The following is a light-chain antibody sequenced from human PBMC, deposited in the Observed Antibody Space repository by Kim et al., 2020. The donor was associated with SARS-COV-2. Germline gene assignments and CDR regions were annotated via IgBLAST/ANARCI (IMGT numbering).Light chain of an antibody. J-gene: IGKJ2*01. CDR3: KQYDNY. CDR1: QSYSMW. CDR2: KAS. V-gene: IGKV1-5*03. Sequence: STLYASVGDRVIITCRDSQSYSMWLDWYQQHPGIAPKLLISKASSLQSGVPSRFSGSGSGTEFTRTLSSLQPDDFGTYYCKQYDNYFGQGTKLEI.